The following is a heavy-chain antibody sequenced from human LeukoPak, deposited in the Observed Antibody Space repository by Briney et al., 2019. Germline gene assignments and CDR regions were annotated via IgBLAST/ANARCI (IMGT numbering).Heavy chain of an antibody. Sequence: PGGSLRLSCAASGFTVSSNYMSWVRQAPGKGLEWVSVIYSGGSTYYADSVKGRFTIFRDNSKNTLYLQMNSLRAEDTAVYYCARDKITEHYFDYWGQGTLVTVSS. CDR1: GFTVSSNY. CDR2: IYSGGST. CDR3: ARDKITEHYFDY. V-gene: IGHV3-66*01. J-gene: IGHJ4*02.